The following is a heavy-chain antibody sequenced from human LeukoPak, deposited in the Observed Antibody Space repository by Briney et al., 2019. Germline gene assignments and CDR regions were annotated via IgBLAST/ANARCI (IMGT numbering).Heavy chain of an antibody. V-gene: IGHV1-2*02. CDR2: INPNSGGT. J-gene: IGHJ4*02. CDR1: GYTFTGYY. CDR3: GRLPGYSTSRGHY. D-gene: IGHD6-13*01. Sequence: GASVKVSCKASGYTFTGYYMHWVRQAPGQGLEWMGWINPNSGGTNYAQKFQGRVTMTRDTSISTAYMELSRLRSDDTAVYYCGRLPGYSTSRGHYWGQGTLVTVSS.